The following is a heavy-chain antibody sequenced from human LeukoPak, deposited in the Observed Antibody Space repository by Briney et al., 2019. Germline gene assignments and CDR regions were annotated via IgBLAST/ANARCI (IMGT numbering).Heavy chain of an antibody. CDR2: IYYSGST. V-gene: IGHV4-59*01. J-gene: IGHJ6*02. D-gene: IGHD2-2*01. CDR1: GGSISSYY. Sequence: SETLSLTCTVSGGSISSYYWSWIRQPPGKGLEWIGYIYYSGSTNYNPSLKSRVTISVDTSKNQFSLKLSSVTAADTAVYYCASSYCSSTSCFGLYYYGMDVWGQGTTVTVSS. CDR3: ASSYCSSTSCFGLYYYGMDV.